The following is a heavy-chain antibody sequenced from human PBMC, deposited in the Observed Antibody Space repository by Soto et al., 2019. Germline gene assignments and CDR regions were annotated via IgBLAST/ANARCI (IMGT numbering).Heavy chain of an antibody. Sequence: SETLSLTCPISGGSISVYYWSWIRQSPRQGLEWIGYVYDNGRPYYSPSLKSRVTISADTSKNQISLKLTSATAADTAVYYCARGVGSSPPRYWGRGTLVTVSS. J-gene: IGHJ4*02. CDR2: VYDNGRP. V-gene: IGHV4-59*01. CDR3: ARGVGSSPPRY. CDR1: GGSISVYY. D-gene: IGHD3-9*01.